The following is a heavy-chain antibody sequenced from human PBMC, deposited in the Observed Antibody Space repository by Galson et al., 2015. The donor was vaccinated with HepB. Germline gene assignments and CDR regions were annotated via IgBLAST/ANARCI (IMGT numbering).Heavy chain of an antibody. V-gene: IGHV3-33*01. CDR3: ARDQVGSGSSPLWN. CDR1: GFSFSTYA. Sequence: SLRLSCAASGFSFSTYAMHWVRQAPSKGLEWVALIWFDGSHKYYADSVKGRFTISRDNNKKTLYLQMDSLRVEDMAVYYCARDQVGSGSSPLWNWGQGTLVTVSS. J-gene: IGHJ4*02. D-gene: IGHD3-10*01. CDR2: IWFDGSHK.